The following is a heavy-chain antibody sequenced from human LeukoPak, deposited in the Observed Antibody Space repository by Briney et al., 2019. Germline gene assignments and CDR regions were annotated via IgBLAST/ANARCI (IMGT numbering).Heavy chain of an antibody. V-gene: IGHV1-24*01. CDR1: GYTLTELS. D-gene: IGHD2-15*01. CDR2: FDPEDGET. Sequence: RASVKVSCKVSGYTLTELSMHWVRQAPGKGLEWLGGFDPEDGETIYAQKFQGRVTLTEDTSTDTAYMELSSLRSEDTAVYYCATLRRVARAFDIWGQGTMVTVSS. CDR3: ATLRRVARAFDI. J-gene: IGHJ3*02.